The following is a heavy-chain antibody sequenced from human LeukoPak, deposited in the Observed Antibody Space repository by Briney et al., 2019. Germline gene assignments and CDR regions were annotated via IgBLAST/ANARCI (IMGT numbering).Heavy chain of an antibody. V-gene: IGHV3-73*01. CDR2: IRSKANSYAT. D-gene: IGHD6-6*01. J-gene: IGHJ4*02. Sequence: GGSLKLSCAASGFTFSGSAMHWVRQASGKGLEWVGRIRSKANSYATAYAASVKGRFTISRDDSKNTAYLQMNSLKTEDTAVYYCAKGAAARPGYWGQGTLVTVSS. CDR3: AKGAAARPGY. CDR1: GFTFSGSA.